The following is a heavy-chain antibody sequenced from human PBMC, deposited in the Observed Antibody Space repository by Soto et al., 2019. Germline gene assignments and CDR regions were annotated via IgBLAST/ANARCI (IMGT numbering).Heavy chain of an antibody. Sequence: SETLSLTCTVSGGSINNYYWSWIRQPPGKGLEWIGYIYYSGSIKYNPSLKSRVTISVDTSKNLFSLKVSSVTAADTAVYYCARSGLVWFGELVYAMDVWGQGTTVTVSS. CDR1: GGSINNYY. CDR3: ARSGLVWFGELVYAMDV. J-gene: IGHJ6*02. D-gene: IGHD3-10*01. V-gene: IGHV4-59*01. CDR2: IYYSGSI.